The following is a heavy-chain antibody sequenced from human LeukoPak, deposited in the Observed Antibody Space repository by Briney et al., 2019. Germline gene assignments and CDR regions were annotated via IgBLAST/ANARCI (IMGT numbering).Heavy chain of an antibody. Sequence: SETLSLTCAVYGGSFSGYYWSWIRQPPGKGLEWIGEINHSGSINYNPSLKSRVTISVDTSKNQFSLKLSSVTAADTAVYYCARGRTSYGDYVDFDYWGQGTLVTVSS. V-gene: IGHV4-34*01. D-gene: IGHD4-17*01. CDR1: GGSFSGYY. CDR3: ARGRTSYGDYVDFDY. J-gene: IGHJ4*02. CDR2: INHSGSI.